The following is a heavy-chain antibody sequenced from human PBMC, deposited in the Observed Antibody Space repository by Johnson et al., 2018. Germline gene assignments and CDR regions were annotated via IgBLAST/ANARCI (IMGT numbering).Heavy chain of an antibody. CDR2: ISGSGGST. V-gene: IGHV3-23*04. Sequence: VQLVQSGGGLVQXGGSLRLSCAASGFTFSSYAMSWVRQAPGKGLEWVSAISGSGGSTYYADSVKGRFTISRDNSKNTLYLQMNSLRAEDTAVYYCARARSWGIQLYYYYYGMDVWGQGTTVTVSS. J-gene: IGHJ6*02. D-gene: IGHD5-18*01. CDR3: ARARSWGIQLYYYYYGMDV. CDR1: GFTFSSYA.